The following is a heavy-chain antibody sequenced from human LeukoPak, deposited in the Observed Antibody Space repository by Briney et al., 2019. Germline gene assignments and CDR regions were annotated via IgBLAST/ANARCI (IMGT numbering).Heavy chain of an antibody. D-gene: IGHD3-3*01. CDR2: INHSGST. CDR3: VWSRDYWFDP. CDR1: GGSFSVCY. J-gene: IGHJ5*02. Sequence: SETLSLTCAVYGGSFSVCYWSWIRQPPGKGLEWIGEINHSGSTNYNPSLKSRVTISVDTSKNQFSLKLSSVTAADTAVYYCVWSRDYWFDPWGQGTLVTVSS. V-gene: IGHV4-34*01.